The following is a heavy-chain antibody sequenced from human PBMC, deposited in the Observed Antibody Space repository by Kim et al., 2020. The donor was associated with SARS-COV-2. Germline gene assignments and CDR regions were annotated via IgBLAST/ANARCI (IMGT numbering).Heavy chain of an antibody. V-gene: IGHV4-34*12. CDR3: ASKLRTSMVRGVNNWFDP. CDR2: FILSGSP. Sequence: SETLSLTCAVNGGPFSGSSWSWIRKPPGKGLEWFGEFILSGSPNNNPSLKSRVTISVDTSKNQFSLKLSSVTAADTAVYYCASKLRTSMVRGVNNWFDPWGQGTLVTVSS. J-gene: IGHJ5*02. CDR1: GGPFSGSS. D-gene: IGHD3-10*01.